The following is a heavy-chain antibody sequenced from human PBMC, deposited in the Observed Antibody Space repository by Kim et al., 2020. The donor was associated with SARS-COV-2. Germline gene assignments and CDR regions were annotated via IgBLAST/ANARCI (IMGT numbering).Heavy chain of an antibody. CDR2: T. V-gene: IGHV3-15*01. CDR3: TTDISYSSGWY. D-gene: IGHD6-19*01. Sequence: TDYAAHVKGSFTTSRDDSKNTLYLQMNSLKTEDTAVYYCTTDISYSSGWYWGQGTLVTVSS. J-gene: IGHJ4*02.